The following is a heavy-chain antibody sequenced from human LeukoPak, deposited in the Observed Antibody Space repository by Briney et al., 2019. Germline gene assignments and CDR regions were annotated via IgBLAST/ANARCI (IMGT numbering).Heavy chain of an antibody. D-gene: IGHD3-22*01. V-gene: IGHV3-74*01. CDR2: INSDGSST. Sequence: PGGSLRLSCAASGFTFSSYWMHWVRHAPGKGLVWVSRINSDGSSTSYADSVKGRFTISRDNAKNTLYLQMNSLRAEDTAVYYCAKAEDMIVIAYWGQGTLVTVSS. J-gene: IGHJ4*02. CDR1: GFTFSSYW. CDR3: AKAEDMIVIAY.